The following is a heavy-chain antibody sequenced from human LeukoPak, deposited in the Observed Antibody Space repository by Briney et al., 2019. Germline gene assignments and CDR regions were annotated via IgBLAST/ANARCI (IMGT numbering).Heavy chain of an antibody. J-gene: IGHJ3*02. CDR1: GFTVSSNY. CDR2: IYSGGST. CDR3: ARALWFGELLGLLEAFDI. Sequence: QSGGSLRLSCAASGFTVSSNYMSWVRQAPGKGLEWVSVIYSGGSTYYADSVKGRFTISRDNSKNTLYLQMNSLRAEDTAVYYCARALWFGELLGLLEAFDIWGQGTMVTVSS. D-gene: IGHD3-10*01. V-gene: IGHV3-66*01.